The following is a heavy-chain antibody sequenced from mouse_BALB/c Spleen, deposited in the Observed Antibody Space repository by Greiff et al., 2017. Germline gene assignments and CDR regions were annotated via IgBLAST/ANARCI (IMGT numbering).Heavy chain of an antibody. CDR1: GYTFTEYT. J-gene: IGHJ1*01. CDR2: INPNNGGT. Sequence: VHVKQSGPELVKPGASVKISCKTSGYTFTEYTMHWVKQSHGKSLEWIGGINPNNGGTSYNQKFKGKATLTVDKSSSTAYMELRSLTSEDSAVYYCAPRDGYIGYWYFDVWGAGTTVTVSS. V-gene: IGHV1-18*01. D-gene: IGHD1-2*01. CDR3: APRDGYIGYWYFDV.